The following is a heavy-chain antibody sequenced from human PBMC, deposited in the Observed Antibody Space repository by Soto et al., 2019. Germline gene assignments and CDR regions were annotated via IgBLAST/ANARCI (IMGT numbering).Heavy chain of an antibody. Sequence: SETLSLTCTVSGGSISSGGYYWSWIRQHPGKGLEWIGYIYYSGSTYYNPSLKSRVTISVDTSKNQFSLKLSSVTAADTAVYYRARMTTGYYYYGMDVWGQGTTVTVSS. D-gene: IGHD4-4*01. V-gene: IGHV4-31*03. CDR3: ARMTTGYYYYGMDV. CDR2: IYYSGST. CDR1: GGSISSGGYY. J-gene: IGHJ6*02.